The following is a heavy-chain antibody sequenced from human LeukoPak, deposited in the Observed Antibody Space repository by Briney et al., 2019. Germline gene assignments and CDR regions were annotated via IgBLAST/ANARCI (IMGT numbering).Heavy chain of an antibody. D-gene: IGHD3-22*01. J-gene: IGHJ3*02. CDR2: TYYRSKWYN. CDR1: GDSVSSNSAG. CDR3: ARVSGDSSGYLVGGLAFDI. V-gene: IGHV6-1*01. Sequence: SQTLSLTCAISGDSVSSNSAGWNWIRQSPSRGLEWLGRTYYRSKWYNEYAVSVKSRITINPDTSKNQFSLKLSSVTAADTAVYYCARVSGDSSGYLVGGLAFDIWGQGTMVTVSS.